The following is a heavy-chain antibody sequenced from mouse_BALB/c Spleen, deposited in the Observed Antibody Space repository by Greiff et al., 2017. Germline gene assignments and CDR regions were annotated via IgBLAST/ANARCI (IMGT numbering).Heavy chain of an antibody. J-gene: IGHJ3*01. CDR3: AREGWDGTWFAY. Sequence: VQLQQSGPGLVKPSQSLSLTCTVTGYSITSDYAWNWIRQFPGNKLEWMGYISYSGSTSYNPSLKSRISITRDTSKNQFFLQLNSVTTEDTATYYCAREGWDGTWFAYWGQGTLVTVSA. CDR2: ISYSGST. CDR1: GYSITSDYA. V-gene: IGHV3-2*02. D-gene: IGHD3-3*01.